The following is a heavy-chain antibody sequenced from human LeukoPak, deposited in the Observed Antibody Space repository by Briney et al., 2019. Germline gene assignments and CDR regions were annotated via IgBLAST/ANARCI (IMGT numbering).Heavy chain of an antibody. D-gene: IGHD2-21*02. CDR2: ISSNSSYI. Sequence: GGSLRLSCAASGFTFSSYSMNWVRQAPGKGLEWVSSISSNSSYIYYADSVKGRFTISRDNAKNSLYLQMNSLRAEDTAVYYCARRRSVTAVDYWGQGTLVTVSS. CDR1: GFTFSSYS. V-gene: IGHV3-21*01. J-gene: IGHJ4*02. CDR3: ARRRSVTAVDY.